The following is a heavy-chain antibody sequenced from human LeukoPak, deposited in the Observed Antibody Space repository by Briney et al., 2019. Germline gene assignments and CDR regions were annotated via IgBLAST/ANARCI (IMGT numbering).Heavy chain of an antibody. CDR2: IKPNTGGT. D-gene: IGHD3-10*01. CDR1: GYTFTGYY. CDR3: ARAEGGSHLQFGRYFFDS. Sequence: ASVKVSCKASGYTFTGYYIHWVRQAPGHGLEWMGWIKPNTGGTNYAQKFQGRVTMTTDTSISTTYMELSSLTSDETALYFCARAEGGSHLQFGRYFFDSWGQGTLVTVSS. V-gene: IGHV1-2*02. J-gene: IGHJ4*02.